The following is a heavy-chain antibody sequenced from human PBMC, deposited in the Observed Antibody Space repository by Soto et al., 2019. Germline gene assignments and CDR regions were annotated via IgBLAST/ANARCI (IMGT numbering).Heavy chain of an antibody. CDR3: ARVQLRQYCSGGSCYSSPRDY. J-gene: IGHJ4*02. CDR1: GYTFTSYG. Sequence: QVPLVQSGAEVKKPGASVKVSCKASGYTFTSYGISWVRQAPGQGLEWMGWISAYNGNTNYAQKLQGRVTMTTDTPTSTPYMEMGSLRSDDTAVYYCARVQLRQYCSGGSCYSSPRDYWGQGTLVTVSS. CDR2: ISAYNGNT. D-gene: IGHD2-15*01. V-gene: IGHV1-18*01.